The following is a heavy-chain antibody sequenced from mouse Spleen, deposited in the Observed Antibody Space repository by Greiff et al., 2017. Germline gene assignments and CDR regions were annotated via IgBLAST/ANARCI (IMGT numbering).Heavy chain of an antibody. Sequence: VQLQQPGAELVKPGASVKLSCKASGYTFTSYWMHWVKQRPGQGLEWIGMIHPNSGSTNYNEKFKSKATLTVDKSSSTAYMQLSSLTSEDSAVYYCARSNWDGDYWYFDVWGAGTTVTVSS. CDR2: IHPNSGST. D-gene: IGHD4-1*01. V-gene: IGHV1-64*01. CDR1: GYTFTSYW. CDR3: ARSNWDGDYWYFDV. J-gene: IGHJ1*01.